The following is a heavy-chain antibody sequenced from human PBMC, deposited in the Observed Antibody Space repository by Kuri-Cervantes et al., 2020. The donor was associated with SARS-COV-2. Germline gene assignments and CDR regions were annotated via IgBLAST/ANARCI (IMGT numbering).Heavy chain of an antibody. CDR1: GFTFSSYA. V-gene: IGHV3-23*01. J-gene: IGHJ3*02. CDR3: AKLYGSGSYYSFAAFDI. D-gene: IGHD3-10*01. CDR2: ISGSGGST. Sequence: GGSLRLSCAASGFTFSSYAMSWVRQAPGKGLEWVSAISGSGGSTYYADSVKGRFTISRDNSKNTLYQQMNSLRAEDTAVYYCAKLYGSGSYYSFAAFDIWGQGTMVTVSS.